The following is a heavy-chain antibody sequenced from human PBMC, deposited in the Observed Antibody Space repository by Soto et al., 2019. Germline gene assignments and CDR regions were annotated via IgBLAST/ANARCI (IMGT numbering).Heavy chain of an antibody. CDR3: ARDFGIPPVRDY. CDR1: GFTFSSYA. CDR2: ISYDGSNK. V-gene: IGHV3-30-3*01. Sequence: GGSLRLSCAASGFTFSSYAMHWVRQAPGKGLEWVAVISYDGSNKYYADSVKGRFTISRANSKNTLYLQMNSLRAEATAGYYGARDFGIPPVRDYWGQSTSVTVSS. J-gene: IGHJ4*02. D-gene: IGHD1-20*01.